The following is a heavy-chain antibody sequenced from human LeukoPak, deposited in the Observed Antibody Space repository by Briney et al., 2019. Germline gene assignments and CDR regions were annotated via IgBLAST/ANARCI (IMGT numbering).Heavy chain of an antibody. V-gene: IGHV3-33*01. CDR2: IWYDGSNK. CDR3: AREGASSWPYFDY. D-gene: IGHD6-13*01. Sequence: GGSLRLSCTASGFTFSSSGMHWVRQAPGKGLEWVAVIWYDGSNKYYADSVKGRFTISRDNSKNTLYLQMNSLRAEDTAVYYCAREGASSWPYFDYWGQGTLVTVSS. J-gene: IGHJ4*02. CDR1: GFTFSSSG.